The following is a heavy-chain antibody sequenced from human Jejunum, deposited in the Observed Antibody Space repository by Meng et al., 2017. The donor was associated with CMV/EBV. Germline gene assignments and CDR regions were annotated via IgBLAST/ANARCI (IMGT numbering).Heavy chain of an antibody. Sequence: ATAGFTFGSDGRHWVRQAPGKGLEWIAVIWYDGNKESYVDSVKGRFTISRDSSKKTSYLQMTNLRAEDTAVYYCAKQDATYYFDSWGPGTLVTVSS. CDR3: AKQDATYYFDS. V-gene: IGHV3-33*06. CDR2: IWYDGNKE. CDR1: GFTFGSDG. J-gene: IGHJ4*02.